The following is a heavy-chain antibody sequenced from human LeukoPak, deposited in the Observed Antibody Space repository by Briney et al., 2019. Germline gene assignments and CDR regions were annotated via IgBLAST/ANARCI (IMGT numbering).Heavy chain of an antibody. CDR3: ARDGLRYFDWLLSFDRAFDI. Sequence: ASVKVSCKASGYTFTSNGISWVRQAPGQGLEWMGWISAYNGNTNYEQKLQGRVTMTTDTSTSTAYMELRSLRSDDTAVYYCARDGLRYFDWLLSFDRAFDIWGQGTMVTVSS. D-gene: IGHD3-9*01. CDR2: ISAYNGNT. V-gene: IGHV1-18*01. J-gene: IGHJ3*02. CDR1: GYTFTSNG.